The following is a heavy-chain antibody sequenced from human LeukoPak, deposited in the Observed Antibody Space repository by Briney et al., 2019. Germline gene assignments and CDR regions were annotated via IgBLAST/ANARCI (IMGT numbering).Heavy chain of an antibody. V-gene: IGHV4-34*01. CDR1: GGSFSGYY. CDR2: INHSGST. J-gene: IGHJ5*02. Sequence: SETLSLTCAVYGGSFSGYYWSWIRQPPGKGLEWIGEINHSGSTNYNPSLKSRVTISVDTSKNQFSLKLSSVTAADTAVYYCARGIRVGATQSWFDPWGQGTLVTVSS. D-gene: IGHD1-26*01. CDR3: ARGIRVGATQSWFDP.